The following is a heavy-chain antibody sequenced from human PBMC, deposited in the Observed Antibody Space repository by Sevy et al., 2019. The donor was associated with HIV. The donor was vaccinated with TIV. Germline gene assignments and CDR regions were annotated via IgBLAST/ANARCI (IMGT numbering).Heavy chain of an antibody. CDR1: GYTLNQLS. V-gene: IGHV1-24*01. CDR2: FDPEDGER. J-gene: IGHJ4*02. D-gene: IGHD3-22*01. CDR3: ANTKDYYESSGCPFDY. Sequence: ASVKVSCKVSGYTLNQLSMHWVRQAPGKGLEWMGSFDPEDGERFYAQKFQGRVTMTEDTSTDTAYMELSSLRSEDTAVYYCANTKDYYESSGCPFDYWGQGTLVTVSS.